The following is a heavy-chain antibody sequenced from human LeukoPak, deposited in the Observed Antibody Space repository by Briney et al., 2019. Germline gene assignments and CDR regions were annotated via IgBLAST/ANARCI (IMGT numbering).Heavy chain of an antibody. J-gene: IGHJ4*02. V-gene: IGHV3-15*01. Sequence: GGPLRLSCAASGLTFSNAWMSWARQVPGKGLEWVGRIKRKSDGGTTDYAAPVKGRFTISRDDSKNTLYLQMNSLKSEDTAVYYCTTELDVRPNHYWGQGTLVTVSS. D-gene: IGHD1-14*01. CDR1: GLTFSNAW. CDR3: TTELDVRPNHY. CDR2: IKRKSDGGTT.